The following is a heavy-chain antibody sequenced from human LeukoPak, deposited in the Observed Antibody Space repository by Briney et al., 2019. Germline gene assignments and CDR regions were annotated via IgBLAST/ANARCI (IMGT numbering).Heavy chain of an antibody. Sequence: GESLQISCKGSGYSFTSYWIGWVRPMPGKGLEWMGIIYPGDSDTRYSPSFQGQVTISADKSISTAYLQWSSLKASDTAMYYCARQYYDFWSGPTPFDPWGQGTLVTVSS. CDR3: ARQYYDFWSGPTPFDP. CDR1: GYSFTSYW. J-gene: IGHJ5*02. V-gene: IGHV5-51*01. CDR2: IYPGDSDT. D-gene: IGHD3-3*01.